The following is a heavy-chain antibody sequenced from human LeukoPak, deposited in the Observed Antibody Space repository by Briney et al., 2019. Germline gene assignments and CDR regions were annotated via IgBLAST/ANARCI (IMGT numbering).Heavy chain of an antibody. CDR1: GYTFTGYY. V-gene: IGHV1-2*02. D-gene: IGHD2-15*01. CDR2: INSNSGGV. CDR3: ARYRAATHDGFDI. J-gene: IGHJ3*02. Sequence: GASVKVSCKASGYTFTGYYMHWVRQAPGQGLEWMGWINSNSGGVHYAQNFQGRVTMTRDTSISTAYMELTRLRSDDTAVYYCARYRAATHDGFDIWGQGTMVTVSS.